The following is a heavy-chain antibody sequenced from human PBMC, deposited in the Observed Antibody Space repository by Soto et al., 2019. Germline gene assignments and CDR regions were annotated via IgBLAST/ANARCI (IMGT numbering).Heavy chain of an antibody. CDR1: GGTFSSYA. J-gene: IGHJ4*02. CDR3: AGVINAGGTMLGAGGAYFDY. D-gene: IGHD3-3*01. Sequence: QVQLVQSGAEVKKPGSSVKVSCKASGGTFSSYAISWVRQAPGQGLEWMGGIIPIFGTANYAQKFQGRVTITADESTSEASMEVSGLSWEDGAVYWCAGVINAGGTMLGAGGAYFDYWGQGTLVTVSS. CDR2: IIPIFGTA. V-gene: IGHV1-69*01.